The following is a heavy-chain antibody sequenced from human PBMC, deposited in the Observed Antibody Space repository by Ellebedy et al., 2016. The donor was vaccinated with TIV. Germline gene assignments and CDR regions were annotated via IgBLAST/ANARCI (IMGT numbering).Heavy chain of an antibody. CDR1: GYTFTRYG. D-gene: IGHD6-13*01. Sequence: AASVKVSCKASGYTFTRYGISWVRQAPGQGLEWMGWISGPDGDTNYAQNFQGRVTMTTDTSTSTAYMELRSLRSEDTAVYCGSRDQQKLVIHNYDGLDVWGQGTTVTVSS. CDR3: SRDQQKLVIHNYDGLDV. CDR2: ISGPDGDT. J-gene: IGHJ6*02. V-gene: IGHV1-18*04.